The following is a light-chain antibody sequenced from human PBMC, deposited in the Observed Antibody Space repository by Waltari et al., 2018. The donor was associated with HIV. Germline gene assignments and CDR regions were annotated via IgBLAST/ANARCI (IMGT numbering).Light chain of an antibody. CDR2: RNN. CDR3: AAWDDSRRGV. CDR1: GSNIGSNY. J-gene: IGLJ2*01. Sequence: QSVLTQPPSASGTPGQRVTISCSGSGSNIGSNYVYWYQHLPGTAPKLLFYRNNQRPSGVPDRFSGSKSGTSASLAISGLRSEDEADYYCAAWDDSRRGVFGGGTKLTVL. V-gene: IGLV1-47*01.